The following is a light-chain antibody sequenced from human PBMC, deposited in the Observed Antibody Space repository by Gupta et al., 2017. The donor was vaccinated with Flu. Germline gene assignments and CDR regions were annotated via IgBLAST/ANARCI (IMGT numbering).Light chain of an antibody. CDR1: QSINTY. Sequence: DTQMTQSPSSLSASVGDRVTITCRASQSINTYLNWYQQKPGKAPNLLIHDASSLQTGVPSRFSGSGSWTDFTLSISSLQPDDFATYYCQQTYNTPPWTFGQGTKVEFK. V-gene: IGKV1-39*01. J-gene: IGKJ1*01. CDR2: DAS. CDR3: QQTYNTPPWT.